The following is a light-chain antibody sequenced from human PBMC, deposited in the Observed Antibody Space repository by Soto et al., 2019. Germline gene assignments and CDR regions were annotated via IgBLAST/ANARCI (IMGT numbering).Light chain of an antibody. CDR1: SSDVGGYNY. CDR2: EVS. J-gene: IGLJ1*01. V-gene: IGLV2-14*01. CDR3: SSYKGGSPYV. Sequence: QSALTQPASVSGSPGQSITISCTGTSSDVGGYNYVSWYQQHPGKAPKLMIYEVSNRPSGVSNRFSGSKSGNTASLTISGLQAEDEADYYCSSYKGGSPYVFGTGTKLTVL.